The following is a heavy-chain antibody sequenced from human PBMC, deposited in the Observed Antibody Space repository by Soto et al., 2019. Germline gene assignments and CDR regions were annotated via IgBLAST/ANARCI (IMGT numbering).Heavy chain of an antibody. CDR1: GFAFSAHW. J-gene: IGHJ4*02. CDR2: ISPEGSTK. CDR3: VWEHVTPGLYFDK. Sequence: EVQLVESGGDLVQPGGSLRLSCSASGFAFSAHWMTWVRQTPGKGLEWVANISPEGSTKYYVDSAKGRFTISRDNAKNLLYLQMNSLAVGDAAVYSCVWEHVTPGLYFDKWGQGTLVTASS. D-gene: IGHD2-8*02. V-gene: IGHV3-7*01.